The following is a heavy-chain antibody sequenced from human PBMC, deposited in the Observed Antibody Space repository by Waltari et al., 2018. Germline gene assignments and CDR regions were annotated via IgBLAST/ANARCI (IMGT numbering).Heavy chain of an antibody. J-gene: IGHJ5*02. Sequence: QVQLVQSGAEVKKPGASVKVSCKVSGYTLPALSMHWVLQAPGTGLEWMGGFDPEDGETIYAQKFQGRVTMTEDTSTDTAFMELSSLRSEDTAVYYCATAGYCSSTSCYTIGWFDPWGQGTLVTVSS. V-gene: IGHV1-24*01. CDR2: FDPEDGET. D-gene: IGHD2-2*02. CDR3: ATAGYCSSTSCYTIGWFDP. CDR1: GYTLPALS.